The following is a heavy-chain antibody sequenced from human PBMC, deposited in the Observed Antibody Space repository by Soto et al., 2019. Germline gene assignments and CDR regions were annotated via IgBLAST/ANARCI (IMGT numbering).Heavy chain of an antibody. D-gene: IGHD2-2*01. J-gene: IGHJ5*02. CDR1: GFTVSSYY. CDR3: ARNAAASYWSSPLCFGWFDP. Sequence: EVQLMETGGGLIQPGGSLRLSCAVSGFTVSSYYMNWVRQTPGKGLEWVSVIYSDGSTYYADSVKGRFTISRDNSKNTLYLQQNSLRAADTAMHSCARNAAASYWSSPLCFGWFDPWGQASLVTVSS. V-gene: IGHV3-53*02. CDR2: IYSDGST.